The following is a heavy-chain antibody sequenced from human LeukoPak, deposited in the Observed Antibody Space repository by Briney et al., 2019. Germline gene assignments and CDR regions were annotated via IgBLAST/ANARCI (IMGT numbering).Heavy chain of an antibody. Sequence: SETLSLTCAVSGGSISSSNWWSWVRQPPGKGLEWIGEIYHSGSTNYNPSLKSRVTISVDKSKNQFSLKLNSVTAADTAVYYCARVDSHGYSEYWGQGSLVNVFS. CDR1: GGSISSSNW. V-gene: IGHV4-4*02. D-gene: IGHD2-21*01. CDR3: ARVDSHGYSEY. J-gene: IGHJ4*02. CDR2: IYHSGST.